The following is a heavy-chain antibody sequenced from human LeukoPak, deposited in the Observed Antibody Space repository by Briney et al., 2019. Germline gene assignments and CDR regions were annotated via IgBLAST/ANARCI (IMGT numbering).Heavy chain of an antibody. V-gene: IGHV3-53*01. D-gene: IGHD3/OR15-3a*01. CDR2: IYSGGTT. CDR3: AREPGTDYRKYYFDY. Sequence: TGGSLRLSCAASGFTFSSYAMSWVRQALGKGLEWVSVIYSGGTTYYADSVKGRFTISRDNSKNMLYLQMNSLRAEDTAVYYCAREPGTDYRKYYFDYWGQGTLVTVSS. J-gene: IGHJ4*02. CDR1: GFTFSSYA.